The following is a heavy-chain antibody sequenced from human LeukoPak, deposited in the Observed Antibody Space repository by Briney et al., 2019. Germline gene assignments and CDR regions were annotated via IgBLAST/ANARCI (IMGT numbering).Heavy chain of an antibody. Sequence: SETLSLTCAVYGGSFSGYYWSWIRQPPGKGLEWIGEINHSGTTNYNPSLKSRVTISVDTSKNQFSLKLSSVTAADTAVYYCARVRDNNGSSSPGVPYYFDYWGQGTLVTVSS. CDR1: GGSFSGYY. CDR3: ARVRDNNGSSSPGVPYYFDY. V-gene: IGHV4-34*01. J-gene: IGHJ4*02. D-gene: IGHD6-6*01. CDR2: INHSGTT.